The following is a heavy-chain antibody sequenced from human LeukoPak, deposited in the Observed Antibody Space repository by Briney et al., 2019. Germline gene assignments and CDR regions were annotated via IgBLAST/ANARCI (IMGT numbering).Heavy chain of an antibody. J-gene: IGHJ4*02. D-gene: IGHD3-16*01. CDR2: ISGSGGST. V-gene: IGHV3-23*01. CDR3: AKDLYDYVWGSVFDY. Sequence: GGSLRLSCAASGFTFSSYAMSWVRQAPGKGLEWVSAISGSGGSTYYADSVKGRFTISRDNSKNTLYLQMNSLRAEDTAVYYCAKDLYDYVWGSVFDYWGREPWSPSPQ. CDR1: GFTFSSYA.